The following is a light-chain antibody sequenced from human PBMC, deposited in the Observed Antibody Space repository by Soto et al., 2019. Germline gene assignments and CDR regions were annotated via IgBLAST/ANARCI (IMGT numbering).Light chain of an antibody. CDR3: QQYNSSPPEFT. V-gene: IGKV3-20*01. Sequence: EIVLTQSPGTLSVSPGERVTLSCRASQSISSSYLAWYQQRPGQAPRLLIFGASYRATGIPDRFSGSGSGTDFPLTISELEPEDFAVYYCQQYNSSPPEFTFGPGTKVDSK. CDR2: GAS. CDR1: QSISSSY. J-gene: IGKJ3*01.